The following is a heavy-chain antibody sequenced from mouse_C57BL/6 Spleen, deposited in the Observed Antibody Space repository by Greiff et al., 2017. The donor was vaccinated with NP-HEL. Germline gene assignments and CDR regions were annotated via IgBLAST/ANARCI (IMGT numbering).Heavy chain of an antibody. V-gene: IGHV8-8*01. D-gene: IGHD2-4*01. J-gene: IGHJ4*01. Sequence: QVTLKVSGPGILQPSQTLSLTCSFSGFSLSTFGMGVGWIRQPSGKGLEWLAHIWWDDDKYYNPALKSGTTTSKDTSKNQVFLKIANVDTADTATYYCARIARGYYDCDGPYYAMDYWGQGTSVTVSS. CDR3: ARIARGYYDCDGPYYAMDY. CDR2: IWWDDDK. CDR1: GFSLSTFGMG.